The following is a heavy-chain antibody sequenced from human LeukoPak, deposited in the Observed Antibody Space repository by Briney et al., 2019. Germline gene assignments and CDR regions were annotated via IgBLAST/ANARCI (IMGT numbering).Heavy chain of an antibody. CDR3: ARHKYSSSRRGFDP. D-gene: IGHD6-6*01. Sequence: PSETLSLTCTVSGGSISSYYWSWIRQPPGKGLEWIGYIYTSGSTNYNPSLKSRVTISVDTSKNQFSLKLSSVTAADTAVYYCARHKYSSSRRGFDPWGQGTLVTVPS. V-gene: IGHV4-4*09. J-gene: IGHJ5*02. CDR1: GGSISSYY. CDR2: IYTSGST.